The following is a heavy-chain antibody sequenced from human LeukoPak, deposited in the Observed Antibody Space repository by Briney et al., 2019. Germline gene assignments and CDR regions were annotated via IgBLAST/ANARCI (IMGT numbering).Heavy chain of an antibody. D-gene: IGHD3-10*02. CDR2: ISYDGSNK. Sequence: GGSLRLSCAASGFTFSSYGMHWVRQAPGKGLEWVAVISYDGSNKYYADSVKGRFTISRDNSKNTLYLQMNSLRAEDTAVYYCAKDRLVVRGVIQNPPIGSGMDVWGQGTTVTVSS. J-gene: IGHJ6*02. CDR3: AKDRLVVRGVIQNPPIGSGMDV. V-gene: IGHV3-30*18. CDR1: GFTFSSYG.